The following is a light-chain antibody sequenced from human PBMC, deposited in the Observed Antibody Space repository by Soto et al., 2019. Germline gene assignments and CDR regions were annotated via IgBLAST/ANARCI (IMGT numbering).Light chain of an antibody. J-gene: IGKJ2*01. Sequence: ENVLTQSPGTLSLSLGQRATLSCGGSQSIGGSYLAWYQQKPGQAPRLLIHGASTRGTALPNRFSGSGSGTDSTLTISRLEPEYLSVYDGQRYGNPRLMLTFGQGTKVEIK. CDR3: QRYGNPRLMLT. CDR2: GAS. V-gene: IGKV3-20*01. CDR1: QSIGGSY.